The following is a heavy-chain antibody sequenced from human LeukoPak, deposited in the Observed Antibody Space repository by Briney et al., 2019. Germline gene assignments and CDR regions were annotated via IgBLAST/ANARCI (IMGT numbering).Heavy chain of an antibody. CDR2: ISPNSGGT. Sequence: ASVKVSCKASGYTFTGYYMHWVRQAPGQGLEWMGRISPNSGGTNYAQKFQGRVTMTRDTSISTAYMELSRLRSDDTAVYYCARTPLSVAGRGLFDYWGQGTLVTVSS. D-gene: IGHD6-19*01. J-gene: IGHJ4*02. CDR1: GYTFTGYY. CDR3: ARTPLSVAGRGLFDY. V-gene: IGHV1-2*06.